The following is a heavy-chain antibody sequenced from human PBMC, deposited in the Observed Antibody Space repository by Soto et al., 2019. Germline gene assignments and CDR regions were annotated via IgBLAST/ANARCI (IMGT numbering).Heavy chain of an antibody. D-gene: IGHD3-10*01. Sequence: EVQLVESGGGLVQPGGSLRLSCAASGFTFSSYAMHWVRQAPGKGLEYVSAISSNGGSTYYANSVKGRFTISRDNSKNTLYLQMGCLRAEDMAVYYCARDRITMVGGVTRHDAFDIWGQGTMVTVSS. CDR1: GFTFSSYA. J-gene: IGHJ3*02. CDR3: ARDRITMVGGVTRHDAFDI. V-gene: IGHV3-64*01. CDR2: ISSNGGST.